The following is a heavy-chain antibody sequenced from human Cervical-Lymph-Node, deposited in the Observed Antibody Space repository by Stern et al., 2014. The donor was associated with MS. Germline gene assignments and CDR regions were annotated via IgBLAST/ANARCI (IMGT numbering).Heavy chain of an antibody. CDR3: ARGLLGSENAFEI. Sequence: QVQLVESGAEVKKPGASVKVSCKASGFTFTSYGISWVRQAPGQGLEWMGWISAYNGNASYAQKLQGRIAMATDTSTSTAYMELRSLRSDDTAVYYCARGLLGSENAFEIWGQGTMVTVSS. J-gene: IGHJ3*02. V-gene: IGHV1-18*01. CDR2: ISAYNGNA. D-gene: IGHD2-15*01. CDR1: GFTFTSYG.